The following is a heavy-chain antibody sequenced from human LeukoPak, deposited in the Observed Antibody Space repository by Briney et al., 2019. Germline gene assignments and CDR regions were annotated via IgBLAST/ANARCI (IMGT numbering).Heavy chain of an antibody. D-gene: IGHD6-13*01. CDR1: GGSFSSYA. CDR3: ARVGHSSSGPFDY. Sequence: SVKVSCKASGGSFSSYAIIWVRQAPGQGLEWMGGIIPIFGTANYAQKFQGRVTITTDESTSTAYMELSSLRSEDTAVYYCARVGHSSSGPFDYWGQGTLVTVSS. CDR2: IIPIFGTA. J-gene: IGHJ4*02. V-gene: IGHV1-69*05.